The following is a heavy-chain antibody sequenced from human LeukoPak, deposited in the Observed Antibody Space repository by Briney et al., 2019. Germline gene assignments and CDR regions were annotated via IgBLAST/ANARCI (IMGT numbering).Heavy chain of an antibody. Sequence: GASVKVSCKASGYTFTGYYMHWVRQAPGQGLEWMGWINPNSGGTNHAQKFQGRVTMTRDTSISTAYMELSRLRSDDTAVYYCARGSGYCSSTSCYGVNWFDPWGQGTLVTVSS. CDR1: GYTFTGYY. J-gene: IGHJ5*02. CDR3: ARGSGYCSSTSCYGVNWFDP. D-gene: IGHD2-2*03. V-gene: IGHV1-2*02. CDR2: INPNSGGT.